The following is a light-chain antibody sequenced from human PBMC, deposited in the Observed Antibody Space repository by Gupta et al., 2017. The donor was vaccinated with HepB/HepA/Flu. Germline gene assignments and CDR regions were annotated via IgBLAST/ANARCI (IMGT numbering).Light chain of an antibody. CDR2: AAS. J-gene: IGKJ5*01. CDR1: QGIHNY. CDR3: QKYNSAPHT. V-gene: IGKV1-27*01. Sequence: DIQITQSPSSLSASVGDRVTITCRASQGIHNYLAWYQQKPGKVPKLLIYAASTFQSGVPSLFSGSGSGTDFTLTIISLQPEDVATFYCQKYNSAPHTFGQGTRLEIK.